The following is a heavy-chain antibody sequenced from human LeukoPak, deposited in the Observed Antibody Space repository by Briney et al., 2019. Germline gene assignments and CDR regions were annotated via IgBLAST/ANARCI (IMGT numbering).Heavy chain of an antibody. CDR1: GGTFSSYA. CDR2: INAGNGNT. CDR3: ARPMHYDFWSGNYGMDV. J-gene: IGHJ6*02. Sequence: PSVKVSCKASGGTFSSYAISWVRQAPGQRLEWMGWINAGNGNTKYSQKFQGRVTITRDTSASTAYMELSSLRSEDTAVYYCARPMHYDFWSGNYGMDVWGQGTTVTVSS. V-gene: IGHV1-3*01. D-gene: IGHD3-3*01.